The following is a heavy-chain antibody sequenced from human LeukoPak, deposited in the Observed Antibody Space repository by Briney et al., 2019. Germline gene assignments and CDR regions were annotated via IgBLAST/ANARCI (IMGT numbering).Heavy chain of an antibody. D-gene: IGHD6-13*01. CDR2: ISGNSNYI. CDR1: GFTFDSYS. V-gene: IGHV3-21*01. CDR3: ARCSSSCSAGYYYMDV. J-gene: IGHJ6*03. Sequence: GGSLRLSCAASGFTFDSYSMSWVRQAPGKGLEWVSSISGNSNYIYYSDSVKDRFIISKDRAKNLLYLQMNSLRAEDTAVYYCARCSSSCSAGYYYMDVWGKGTTVTVSS.